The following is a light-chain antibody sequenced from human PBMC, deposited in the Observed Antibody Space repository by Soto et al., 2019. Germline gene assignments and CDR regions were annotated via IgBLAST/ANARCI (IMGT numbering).Light chain of an antibody. Sequence: DIQMTQSPSAISASVGDRVTITCRASQDISNYLAWFQQKPGKVPRRLIYSASTLETGVPSRFSATGTETDFTLIITDLQPADFATYYCQQSFSAPLTFGEGTKVDIK. CDR1: QDISNY. CDR2: SAS. V-gene: IGKV1-17*03. J-gene: IGKJ4*01. CDR3: QQSFSAPLT.